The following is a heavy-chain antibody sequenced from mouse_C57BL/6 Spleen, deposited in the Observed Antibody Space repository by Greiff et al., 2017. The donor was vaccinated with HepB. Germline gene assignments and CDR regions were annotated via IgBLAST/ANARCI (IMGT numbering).Heavy chain of an antibody. CDR2: ISYDGSN. CDR1: GYSITSGYY. Sequence: EVQLVESGPGLVKPSQSLSLTCSVTGYSITSGYYWNWIRQFPGNKLEWMGYISYDGSNNYNPSLKNRISITRDTSKNQFFLKLNSVTTEDTATYYCARDRGEYEVPWFAYWGQGTLVTVSA. D-gene: IGHD2-14*01. V-gene: IGHV3-6*01. J-gene: IGHJ3*01. CDR3: ARDRGEYEVPWFAY.